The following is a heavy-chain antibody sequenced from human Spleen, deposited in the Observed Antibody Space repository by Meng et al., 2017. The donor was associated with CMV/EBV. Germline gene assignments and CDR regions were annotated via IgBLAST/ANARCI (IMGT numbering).Heavy chain of an antibody. CDR2: VGGCDGDT. D-gene: IGHD3-9*01. J-gene: IGHJ3*02. CDR1: GYTFSRYG. Sequence: ASVKVSCKASGYTFSRYGISYVRQAPGQGLQWLGWVGGCDGDTNYAPEFRGRATMTTDTSMNTVYLELRSLTSDDTAVYYCARDWECLDRSDVFDIWGQGTMVTVSS. V-gene: IGHV1-18*01. CDR3: ARDWECLDRSDVFDI.